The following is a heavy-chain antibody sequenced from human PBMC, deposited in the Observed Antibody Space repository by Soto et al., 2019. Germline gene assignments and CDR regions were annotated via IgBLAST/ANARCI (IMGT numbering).Heavy chain of an antibody. Sequence: QVQLVESGGGVVQPGRSLRLSCAASGFTFSSYGMHWVRQAPGKGLEWVAVIWYDGSNKYYADSVKGRFTISRDNSKNTLYLQMDSLRAEDTAVYYCARAPSAGQLWLVYFQHWGQGTLVTVSS. J-gene: IGHJ1*01. CDR1: GFTFSSYG. V-gene: IGHV3-33*01. CDR2: IWYDGSNK. D-gene: IGHD5-18*01. CDR3: ARAPSAGQLWLVYFQH.